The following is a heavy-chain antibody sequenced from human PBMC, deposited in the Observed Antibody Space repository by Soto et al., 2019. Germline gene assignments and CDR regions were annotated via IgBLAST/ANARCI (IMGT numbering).Heavy chain of an antibody. CDR3: AKVGQLVVRVWGAFDI. Sequence: GGSLRLSCAASGFTFSSYAMSWVRQAPGKGLEWVSAISGSGGSTYYADSVKGRFTISRDNSKNTLYLQMNSLRAEDTAVYYCAKVGQLVVRVWGAFDIWGQGTMVTVSS. CDR2: ISGSGGST. D-gene: IGHD6-6*01. J-gene: IGHJ3*02. CDR1: GFTFSSYA. V-gene: IGHV3-23*01.